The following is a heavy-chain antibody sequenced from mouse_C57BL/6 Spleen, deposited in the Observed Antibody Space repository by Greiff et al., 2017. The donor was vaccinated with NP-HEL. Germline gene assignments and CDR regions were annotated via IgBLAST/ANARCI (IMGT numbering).Heavy chain of an antibody. J-gene: IGHJ4*01. Sequence: DVHLVESGGGLVKPGGSLKLSCAASGFTFSDYGMHWVRQAPEKGLEWVAYISSGSSTIYYADTVKGRFTISRDNAKNTLFLQMTSLRSEDTAMYYGAGDYDYAMDYWGQGTSVTVSS. CDR3: AGDYDYAMDY. D-gene: IGHD2-4*01. V-gene: IGHV5-17*01. CDR1: GFTFSDYG. CDR2: ISSGSSTI.